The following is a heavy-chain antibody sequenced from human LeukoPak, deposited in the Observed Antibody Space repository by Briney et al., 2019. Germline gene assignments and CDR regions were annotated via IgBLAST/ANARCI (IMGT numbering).Heavy chain of an antibody. CDR1: GFTFSTYG. CDR3: ARGLEYAVYYYYAMDV. Sequence: GGSLRLSCAASGFTFSTYGMNWVRQAPGKGLEWVAVISYDGNTKFYADSMKGRFTISRDNSNNTLYLQMNSLRAEDTAVYYCARGLEYAVYYYYAMDVWGQGTTVTVSS. V-gene: IGHV3-30*03. J-gene: IGHJ6*02. CDR2: ISYDGNTK. D-gene: IGHD1-1*01.